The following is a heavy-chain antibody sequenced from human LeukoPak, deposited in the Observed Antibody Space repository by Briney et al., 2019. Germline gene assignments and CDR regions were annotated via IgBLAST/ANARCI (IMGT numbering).Heavy chain of an antibody. Sequence: GGSLRLSCAASGFTFSSYGMSWVRQAPGKGLEWVSAISGSGGSTYYADSVKGRFTISRDNSKNTLYLQMNSLRAEDTAVYNCARDEGIAAAGTRGFDYWGQGTLVTVSS. CDR3: ARDEGIAAAGTRGFDY. V-gene: IGHV3-23*01. CDR2: ISGSGGST. CDR1: GFTFSSYG. J-gene: IGHJ4*02. D-gene: IGHD6-13*01.